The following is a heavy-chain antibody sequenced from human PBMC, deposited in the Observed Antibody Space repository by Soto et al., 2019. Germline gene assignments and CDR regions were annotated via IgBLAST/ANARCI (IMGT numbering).Heavy chain of an antibody. V-gene: IGHV3-74*01. Sequence: EVQLVESGGGLVQPGGSLRLSCAASGFTFSGYWMHWVRQAPGKGLVWVSRINTDGRTTSYADSVKGRFTISRDNAKNTLYLQMSSLRAEDAAVYYCARVGRGVPVGSFRGDFYYDDNMEVWGKGTTVTVSS. CDR2: INTDGRTT. D-gene: IGHD2-2*01. CDR3: ARVGRGVPVGSFRGDFYYDDNMEV. CDR1: GFTFSGYW. J-gene: IGHJ6*04.